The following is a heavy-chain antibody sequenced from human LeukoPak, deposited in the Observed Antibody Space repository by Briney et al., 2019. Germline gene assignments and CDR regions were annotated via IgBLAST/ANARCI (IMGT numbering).Heavy chain of an antibody. D-gene: IGHD3-16*02. V-gene: IGHV4-4*07. CDR1: GGSISSYY. Sequence: PSETLSLTCTVSGGSISSYYWSWIRQPAGKGLEWIGRIYTSGSTNYNPPLKSRVTMSVDTSKNQFSLKLSSVTAADTAVYYCARSRMITFGGVIVPEYYFDYWGQGTLVTVSS. CDR3: ARSRMITFGGVIVPEYYFDY. J-gene: IGHJ4*02. CDR2: IYTSGST.